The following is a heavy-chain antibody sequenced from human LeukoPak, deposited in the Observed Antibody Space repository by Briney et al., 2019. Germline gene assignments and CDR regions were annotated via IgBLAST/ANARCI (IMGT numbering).Heavy chain of an antibody. D-gene: IGHD3-22*01. CDR3: ARGALWADYYDSSGYYDY. CDR2: ISAYNGNT. J-gene: IGHJ4*02. V-gene: IGHV1-18*01. CDR1: GYTFTSYG. Sequence: ASVKVSCKASGYTFTSYGISWVRQAPGQGLEWMGWISAYNGNTNYAQKLQGRVTMTTDTSTSTAYMELRSLRSDDTAVYYCARGALWADYYDSSGYYDYWGQGTLVTVSS.